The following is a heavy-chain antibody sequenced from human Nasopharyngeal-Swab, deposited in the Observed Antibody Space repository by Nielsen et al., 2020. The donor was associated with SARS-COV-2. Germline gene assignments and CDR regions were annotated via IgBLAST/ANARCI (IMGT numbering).Heavy chain of an antibody. D-gene: IGHD3-10*01. J-gene: IGHJ4*02. CDR3: AKESRRLLWFGEARGY. CDR2: ISGSGGST. V-gene: IGHV3-23*01. Sequence: GGSLRLSCAASGFTFSSYAMSWVRQAPGKGLEWVSVISGSGGSTYYADSVKGRFTISRDNSKNTLYLQMNSLRAEDTAVYYCAKESRRLLWFGEARGYWGQGTLVTVSS. CDR1: GFTFSSYA.